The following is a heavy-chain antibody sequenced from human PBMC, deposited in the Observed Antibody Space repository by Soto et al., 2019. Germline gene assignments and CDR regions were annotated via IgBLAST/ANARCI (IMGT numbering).Heavy chain of an antibody. CDR2: ISGSGGST. CDR3: ASQTTYDSSGYLNDY. CDR1: GFTFSSYA. J-gene: IGHJ4*02. V-gene: IGHV3-23*01. Sequence: GGSLRLSCAASGFTFSSYAMSWVRQAPGKGLEWVSAISGSGGSTYYADSVKGRFTISRDNSKNTLYLQMNSLRAEDTAVYYCASQTTYDSSGYLNDYWGQGTLVTVSS. D-gene: IGHD3-22*01.